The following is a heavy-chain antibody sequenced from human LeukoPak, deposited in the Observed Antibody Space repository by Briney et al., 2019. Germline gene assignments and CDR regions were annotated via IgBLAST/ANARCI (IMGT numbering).Heavy chain of an antibody. D-gene: IGHD3-10*01. CDR1: GDSVSSNSAA. V-gene: IGHV6-1*01. Sequence: SQTLSLTCAISGDSVSSNSAAWNWIRQSPSRSLEWLGRTYFKSKWYYDYAVSVKSRITINPDTSKNQFSLQLNSVTPEDTAVYYCARIWFGEFLGWFDPWGQGTLVTVSS. CDR2: TYFKSKWYY. J-gene: IGHJ5*02. CDR3: ARIWFGEFLGWFDP.